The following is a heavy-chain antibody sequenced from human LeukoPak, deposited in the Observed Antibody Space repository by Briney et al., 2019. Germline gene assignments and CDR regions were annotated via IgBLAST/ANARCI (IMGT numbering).Heavy chain of an antibody. CDR3: ATISAAGRGGDFDF. D-gene: IGHD6-13*01. V-gene: IGHV3-21*01. CDR2: VSSGSAYI. Sequence: GGSLGLSCAASGFTFGDYTMNWVRQAPGKGLEGVSSVSSGSAYIYYTDSVKGRFTISRDNAENSLYLQMNSLRAEDTAVYYCATISAAGRGGDFDFWGHGTLVTVSS. J-gene: IGHJ4*01. CDR1: GFTFGDYT.